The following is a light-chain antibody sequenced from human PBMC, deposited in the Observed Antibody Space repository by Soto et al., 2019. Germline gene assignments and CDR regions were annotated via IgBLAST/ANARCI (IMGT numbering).Light chain of an antibody. V-gene: IGKV1-27*01. CDR2: AAS. J-gene: IGKJ4*01. Sequence: DIQMTQSPSSLYASVGDRVTITCRASQDISNYLAWYQQRPGKVPKLLIYAASTLQSGVPSRFSGSGSGTDFTLTSSSLQPEDVATYYCQKYDIAPRTFGGGTKVEIK. CDR1: QDISNY. CDR3: QKYDIAPRT.